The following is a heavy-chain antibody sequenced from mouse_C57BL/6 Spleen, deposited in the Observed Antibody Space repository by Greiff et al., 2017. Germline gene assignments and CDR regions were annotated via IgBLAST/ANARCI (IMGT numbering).Heavy chain of an antibody. J-gene: IGHJ4*01. CDR1: GYSFTDYN. CDR3: AREDYYDYPRAMDY. CDR2: INPNYGTT. D-gene: IGHD2-4*01. V-gene: IGHV1-39*01. Sequence: VQLQQSGPELVKPGASVKISCKASGYSFTDYNMNWVKQRNGKSLEWIGVINPNYGTTSYNQKFKGKATLTVDQSSSTAYMQLNSLTSEDSAVYYGAREDYYDYPRAMDYWGQGTSVTVSS.